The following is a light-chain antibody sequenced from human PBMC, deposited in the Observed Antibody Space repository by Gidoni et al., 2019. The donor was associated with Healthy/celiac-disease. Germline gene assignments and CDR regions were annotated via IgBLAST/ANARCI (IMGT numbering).Light chain of an antibody. Sequence: DIQMTQSPSSLSASVGDRVTITCKASQDISNYLNWYQQKPGKAPKLLIYDASNLETGVPSRFSGSGSGTDFTFTISSLQAEDIATYYCQQYDNPALTVGGGTKVEIK. CDR1: QDISNY. V-gene: IGKV1-33*01. CDR2: DAS. CDR3: QQYDNPALT. J-gene: IGKJ4*01.